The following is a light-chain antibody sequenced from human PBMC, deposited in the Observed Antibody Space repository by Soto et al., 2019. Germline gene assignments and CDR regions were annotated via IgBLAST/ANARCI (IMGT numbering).Light chain of an antibody. CDR2: WAS. V-gene: IGKV4-1*01. CDR1: PSVLYSSNNKNY. CDR3: QQYYITPRT. J-gene: IGKJ5*01. Sequence: DIVMTQSPDSLAVSLGARATINCKSIPSVLYSSNNKNYLAWYQQKPGQPPKLLIYWASTRDSGVPDRFSGSGSGTDFTLTISSLQAEDVAVYYCQQYYITPRTFGQGTRLEIK.